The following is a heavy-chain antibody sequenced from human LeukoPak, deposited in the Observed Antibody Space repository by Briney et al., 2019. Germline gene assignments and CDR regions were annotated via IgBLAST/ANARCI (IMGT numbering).Heavy chain of an antibody. CDR2: ISGSGGST. Sequence: GGSLRLSCAASGFTFSSYVVNWVRQAPGKGLEWVSAISGSGGSTYYADSVKGRFTISRDNSESALYLQMNSLRAEDTATYYCAKYCTGGSCSSTKYGLDVWGQGTTVTVSS. CDR1: GFTFSSYV. CDR3: AKYCTGGSCSSTKYGLDV. V-gene: IGHV3-23*01. D-gene: IGHD2-15*01. J-gene: IGHJ6*02.